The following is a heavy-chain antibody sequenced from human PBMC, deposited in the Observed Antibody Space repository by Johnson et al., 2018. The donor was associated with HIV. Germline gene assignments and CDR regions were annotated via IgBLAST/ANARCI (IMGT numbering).Heavy chain of an antibody. CDR2: INHDVSAI. CDR1: GFTFSHNW. Sequence: VQLVESGGGLVQPGGSLRLSCAASGFTFSHNWMSWVRQAPGKGPEWVANINHDVSAIPYVDSVKGRFTISRDNSKKTLYLQMNSLRAEDTAVYYCARDRRDDFWSGYSHGFDIWGQGTMVTVSS. J-gene: IGHJ3*02. V-gene: IGHV3-7*01. CDR3: ARDRRDDFWSGYSHGFDI. D-gene: IGHD3-3*01.